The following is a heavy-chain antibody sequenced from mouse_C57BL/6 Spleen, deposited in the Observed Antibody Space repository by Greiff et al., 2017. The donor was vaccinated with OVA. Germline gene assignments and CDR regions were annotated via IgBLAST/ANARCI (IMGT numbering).Heavy chain of an antibody. CDR1: GFNIKDDY. D-gene: IGHD2-4*01. CDR3: TTGWDDNDYYAMDY. V-gene: IGHV14-4*01. CDR2: IDPENGDT. J-gene: IGHJ4*01. Sequence: EVQLQQSGAELVRPGASVKLSCTASGFNIKDDYMHWVKQRPEQGLEWIGWIDPENGDTEYASKFQGKATITADTSSNTAYLQLSSLTSEDTAVYYCTTGWDDNDYYAMDYWGQGTSVTVSS.